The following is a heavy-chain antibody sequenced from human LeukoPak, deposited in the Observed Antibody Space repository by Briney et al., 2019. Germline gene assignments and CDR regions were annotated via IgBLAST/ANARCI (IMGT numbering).Heavy chain of an antibody. J-gene: IGHJ4*02. CDR2: INAGNGNT. Sequence: ASVKVSCKASGYTFTSYTIHWVRQAPGQRLEWMGWINAGNGNTKYSQEFQGRVTMTRDTSTSTVYMELSSLRPEDTAVYYYARDGIYKEMAYYFDYWGQGTLVTVSS. V-gene: IGHV1-3*03. CDR1: GYTFTSYT. D-gene: IGHD5-24*01. CDR3: ARDGIYKEMAYYFDY.